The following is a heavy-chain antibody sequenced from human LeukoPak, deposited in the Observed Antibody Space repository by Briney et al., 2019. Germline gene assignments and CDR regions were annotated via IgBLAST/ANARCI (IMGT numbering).Heavy chain of an antibody. CDR2: INPNSGGT. Sequence: ASVKVSCKASGYTFTGYYMHWVREAPGQGLEWMGWINPNSGGTNYARKFQGRVTMTRDTSISTAYMELSSLRSDDSAVFYCAGSQSGDGYNPPFDYWGQGTLVTVSS. D-gene: IGHD5-24*01. V-gene: IGHV1-2*02. J-gene: IGHJ4*02. CDR1: GYTFTGYY. CDR3: AGSQSGDGYNPPFDY.